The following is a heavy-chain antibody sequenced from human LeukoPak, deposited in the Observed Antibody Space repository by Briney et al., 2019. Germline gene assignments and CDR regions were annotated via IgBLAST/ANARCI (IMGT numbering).Heavy chain of an antibody. D-gene: IGHD5-18*01. Sequence: PSETLSLTCTVSGGSISGSSYYWGWIRQPPGKGLEWIGSIYYSGSTYYNPSLKSRVTISIDTSKNQFSLKLSSVTAADTAVYYCARTVEGYSYGYADYWGQGTLVTVSS. CDR3: ARTVEGYSYGYADY. J-gene: IGHJ4*02. CDR2: IYYSGST. CDR1: GGSISGSSYY. V-gene: IGHV4-39*07.